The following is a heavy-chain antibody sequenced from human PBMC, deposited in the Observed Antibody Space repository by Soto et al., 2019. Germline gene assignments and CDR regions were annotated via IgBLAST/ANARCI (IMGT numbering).Heavy chain of an antibody. J-gene: IGHJ4*02. Sequence: EVQLVESGGGLVQPGGSLRLSCAASGFTFSSYWMSWVRQAPGKGLEWVANIKQDGSEKYYVDSVKGRFTISRDNAKNSRYLQMNSLRAEDTAVYYCARVGGGYDLDYWGQGTLVTVSS. D-gene: IGHD5-12*01. CDR2: IKQDGSEK. CDR3: ARVGGGYDLDY. V-gene: IGHV3-7*04. CDR1: GFTFSSYW.